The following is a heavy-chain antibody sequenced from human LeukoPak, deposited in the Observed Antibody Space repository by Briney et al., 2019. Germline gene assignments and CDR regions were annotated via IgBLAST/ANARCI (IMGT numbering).Heavy chain of an antibody. D-gene: IGHD2-2*01. J-gene: IGHJ5*02. CDR2: INHSGST. Sequence: SETLSLTCAVYGGSFSGYYWNWIRQPPGKGLEWIGEINHSGSTNYNPSLKSRVTISVDTSKNQFSLKLSSVTAADTAVYYCARGGRVVPAATRWFDPWGQGTLVTVSS. V-gene: IGHV4-34*01. CDR3: ARGGRVVPAATRWFDP. CDR1: GGSFSGYY.